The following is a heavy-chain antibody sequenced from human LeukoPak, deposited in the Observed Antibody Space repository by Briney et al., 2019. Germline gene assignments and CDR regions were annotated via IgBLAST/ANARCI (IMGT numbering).Heavy chain of an antibody. Sequence: SETLSLTCTVSGGSISTYYWSWIRQPPGKGLEWIGYIYYTGSTNYNPSLKSRVTISVDTSKNQLSLKLSSVTAADTAVYYCARAVTPTLYYYYSMDVWGQGTTVTVSS. CDR1: GGSISTYY. CDR3: ARAVTPTLYYYYSMDV. J-gene: IGHJ6*02. CDR2: IYYTGST. D-gene: IGHD2-21*02. V-gene: IGHV4-59*01.